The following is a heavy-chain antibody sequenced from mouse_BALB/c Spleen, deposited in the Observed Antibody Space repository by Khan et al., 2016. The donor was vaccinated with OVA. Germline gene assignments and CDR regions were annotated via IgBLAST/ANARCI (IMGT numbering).Heavy chain of an antibody. D-gene: IGHD1-2*01. Sequence: QVQLKESGPGLVAPSQSLSITCTVSGFSLTGYGINWVRQPPGKDLEWLGMIWGDGSTDYNSALKSRLSISKDNSKSQVFLKMNSLQTDDTAIYYCARELRLGGFAYWGQGTLVTVSA. CDR2: IWGDGST. CDR3: ARELRLGGFAY. V-gene: IGHV2-6-7*01. J-gene: IGHJ3*01. CDR1: GFSLTGYG.